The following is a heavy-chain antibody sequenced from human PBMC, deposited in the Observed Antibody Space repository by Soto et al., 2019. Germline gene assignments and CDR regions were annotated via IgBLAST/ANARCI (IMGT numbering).Heavy chain of an antibody. Sequence: EVQLVESGGGQVKPGGSLRLSCAASGFTFNTYSMNWVRQAPGKGLEWVSGISSSSRHIYYADSVKGRFTISRDNAKSSLFLQMNSLRAEDTAVYYCARDLGSGWTLDYWGQGTLVTVSS. D-gene: IGHD6-19*01. CDR1: GFTFNTYS. V-gene: IGHV3-21*01. CDR3: ARDLGSGWTLDY. CDR2: ISSSSRHI. J-gene: IGHJ4*02.